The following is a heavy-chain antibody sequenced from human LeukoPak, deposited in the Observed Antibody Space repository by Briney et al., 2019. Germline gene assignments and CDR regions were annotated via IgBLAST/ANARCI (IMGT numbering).Heavy chain of an antibody. CDR2: ISAYNANT. V-gene: IGHV1-18*01. CDR3: ARDYCSSTSCYFDY. J-gene: IGHJ4*02. CDR1: AYTFTGYY. D-gene: IGHD2-2*01. Sequence: ASVKVSCKASAYTFTGYYIHWLRQAPGQGLEWMGWISAYNANTNYALKLQGRVTMTTDTSTSTAYMELRSLRSDDTAVYYCARDYCSSTSCYFDYWGQGTLVTVSS.